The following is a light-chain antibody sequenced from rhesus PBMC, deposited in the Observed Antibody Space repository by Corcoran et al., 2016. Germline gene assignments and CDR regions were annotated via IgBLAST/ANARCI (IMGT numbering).Light chain of an antibody. V-gene: IGKV1-28*03. J-gene: IGKJ4*01. Sequence: DIQMTQSPSSLSASVGDTVTITCRASQGINSYLNWFQQKPGKAPKLLIYAASSLESGVPSRFSGSGSGTDCTLTISSLQPEDFAVYYCLQHNSYPLTFGGGTKVELK. CDR3: LQHNSYPLT. CDR2: AAS. CDR1: QGINSY.